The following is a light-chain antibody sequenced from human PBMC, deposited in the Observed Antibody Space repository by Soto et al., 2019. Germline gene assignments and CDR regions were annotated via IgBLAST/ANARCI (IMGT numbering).Light chain of an antibody. CDR3: QSFDNGLTGPI. Sequence: QSVLTQPPSVSAAPGQRVTISCNGSNSNIGAHYEVHWYQQFPGTAPKLLISNNTNRPSGVPDRFSGSRSGTSASLAITGLQSEDEADYYCQSFDNGLTGPILGIGTKLTVL. V-gene: IGLV1-40*01. CDR1: NSNIGAHYE. J-gene: IGLJ2*01. CDR2: NNT.